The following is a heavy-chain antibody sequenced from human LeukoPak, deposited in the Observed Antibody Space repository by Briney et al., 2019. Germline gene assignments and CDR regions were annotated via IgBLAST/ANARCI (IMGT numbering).Heavy chain of an antibody. Sequence: PGGSLRLSCAASGFTVSSNYMNWVRQAPGKGLEWVLSISISGTYKYYADSLKGRFTISRDNAKNSLYLQMNSLRAEDTAVYYCARDRDPHGIGTTAIDYWGQGTLVTVSS. CDR3: ARDRDPHGIGTTAIDY. J-gene: IGHJ4*02. V-gene: IGHV3-21*01. CDR2: ISISGTYK. D-gene: IGHD1-1*01. CDR1: GFTVSSNY.